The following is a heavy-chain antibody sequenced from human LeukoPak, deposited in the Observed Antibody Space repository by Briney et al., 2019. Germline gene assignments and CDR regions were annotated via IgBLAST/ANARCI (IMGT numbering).Heavy chain of an antibody. CDR3: ARGGYYFGSGDGFDI. CDR2: IKQDEGEK. D-gene: IGHD3-10*01. CDR1: GFTFSSYW. Sequence: PGGSLRLSCAASGFTFSSYWMSWVRQAPGKGLEWVANIKQDEGEKYYVDSVKGRFTISRDNAKNSLYLQMNSLRAEDTAVYYCARGGYYFGSGDGFDIRGQGTMVTVSS. J-gene: IGHJ3*02. V-gene: IGHV3-7*01.